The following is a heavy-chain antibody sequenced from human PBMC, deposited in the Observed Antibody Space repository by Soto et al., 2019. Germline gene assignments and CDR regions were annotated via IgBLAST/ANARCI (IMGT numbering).Heavy chain of an antibody. J-gene: IGHJ4*02. D-gene: IGHD3-22*01. Sequence: QVQLQESGPGLVEPLGTLFLTCAVSGPSVSGANWWGWVRQPPGKGLEWIGEIHSSGNPDYNPSLKSRLTISRDMSKNELSPKLTSVTAADTAVYYCARTGPYSSGNNWGQGTLVTVSS. CDR3: ARTGPYSSGNN. CDR1: GPSVSGANW. CDR2: IHSSGNP. V-gene: IGHV4-4*02.